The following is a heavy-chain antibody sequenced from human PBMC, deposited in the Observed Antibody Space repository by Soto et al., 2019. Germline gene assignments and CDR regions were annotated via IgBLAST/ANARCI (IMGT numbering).Heavy chain of an antibody. CDR1: GYNFANYW. D-gene: IGHD2-8*02. Sequence: EVQLVQSGAEAKKPGESLKISCKGSGYNFANYWIGWVRQVPGKGLEWMGMIFPGDSDTKNSPSLQGQITMSVDKYNSRAYLQWRSLKASDTSMYYCAAGYSTGLDAFDLWGQGTLVNVSS. V-gene: IGHV5-51*01. CDR2: IFPGDSDT. CDR3: AAGYSTGLDAFDL. J-gene: IGHJ3*01.